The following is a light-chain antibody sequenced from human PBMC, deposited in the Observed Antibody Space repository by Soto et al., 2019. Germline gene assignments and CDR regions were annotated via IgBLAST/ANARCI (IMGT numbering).Light chain of an antibody. CDR1: NFNIGNNY. CDR2: HND. CDR3: GPWDSSMSAAGWV. Sequence: QAVVTQPPSVSAAPGQRVTISCSGSNFNIGNNYVSWFQQLPGAAPKLLIYHNDKRPSGIPDRFSGSKSGTSATLGITGLQTGDEADYYCGPWDSSMSAAGWVFGGGTKVTVL. J-gene: IGLJ3*02. V-gene: IGLV1-51*01.